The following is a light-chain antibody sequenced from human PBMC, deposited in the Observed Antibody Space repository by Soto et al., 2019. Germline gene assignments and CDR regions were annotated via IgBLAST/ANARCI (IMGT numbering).Light chain of an antibody. Sequence: EIVLTQSPGTLSLSPGERATLSCRASQSVSSSYLAWYQQKPGQAPRLLIYGASSRATGIPDRFSGSGSGTDLTITISRLEPEDFEVYYCQQYGSSLWTFGQGTKVDNK. CDR2: GAS. V-gene: IGKV3-20*01. J-gene: IGKJ1*01. CDR3: QQYGSSLWT. CDR1: QSVSSSY.